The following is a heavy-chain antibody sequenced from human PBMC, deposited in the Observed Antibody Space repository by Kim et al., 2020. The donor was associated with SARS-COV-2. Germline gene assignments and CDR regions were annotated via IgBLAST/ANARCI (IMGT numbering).Heavy chain of an antibody. CDR2: T. J-gene: IGHJ5*02. D-gene: IGHD6-13*01. Sequence: TYDADSVKGRFTISRDNSKNTLYLQMNSLRAEDTAVYYCASAGTLNWFDPWGQGTLVTVSS. V-gene: IGHV3-23*01. CDR3: ASAGTLNWFDP.